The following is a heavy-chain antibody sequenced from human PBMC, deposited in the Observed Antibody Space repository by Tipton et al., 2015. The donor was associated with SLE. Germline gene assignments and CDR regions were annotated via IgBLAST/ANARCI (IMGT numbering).Heavy chain of an antibody. V-gene: IGHV4-61*02. D-gene: IGHD2-8*01. CDR3: ARGYCSDGLCYGRGFFDY. J-gene: IGHJ4*02. CDR2: IFTSRTT. CDR1: GYSISSGSYY. Sequence: TLSLTCTVSGYSISSGSYYWSWIRQPAGKGLEWIGRIFTSRTTDYNPSLNSRVTMSVDASKNQLSLKLSSVTAADTAMYYCARGYCSDGLCYGRGFFDYWGQGELVTVSS.